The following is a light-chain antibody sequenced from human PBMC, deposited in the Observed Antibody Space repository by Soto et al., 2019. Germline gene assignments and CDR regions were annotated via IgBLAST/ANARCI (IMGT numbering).Light chain of an antibody. CDR3: QQYNNWPKT. J-gene: IGKJ1*01. CDR1: QSISSN. Sequence: EIVMTQSPATLSVSPGERATLSCRASQSISSNLAWYQQKPGQAPRLLIYGASTRATGIPARFSGSGSGTEFPLTIRGLQSEDFAVYYCQQYNNWPKTFGQGTKVEIK. CDR2: GAS. V-gene: IGKV3-15*01.